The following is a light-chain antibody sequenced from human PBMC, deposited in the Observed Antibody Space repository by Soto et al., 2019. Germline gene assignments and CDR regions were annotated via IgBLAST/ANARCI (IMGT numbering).Light chain of an antibody. V-gene: IGKV1-5*02. J-gene: IGKJ1*01. Sequence: DIHMTQIPSTLPASVGDTVTIICLASESISSWLAWYQQKTGKAPKILIYDVSKLRRGVPSRFSGSGSGTECTLIISNLQPDDFATYYCQQFKDYVWTFGQGTKVDIK. CDR1: ESISSW. CDR2: DVS. CDR3: QQFKDYVWT.